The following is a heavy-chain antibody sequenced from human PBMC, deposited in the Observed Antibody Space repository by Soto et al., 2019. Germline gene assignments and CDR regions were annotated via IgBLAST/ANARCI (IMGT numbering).Heavy chain of an antibody. D-gene: IGHD5-18*01. Sequence: PSETLSLTCNVSGGSISSGTSYWTWIRQHPGEGLEWIGHIYFTGTTYSNPSLRSRLTISVDTSKNQFSLKLTSVTAADTATYYCASIPRHDYSYGIDYWGLGTLVTVSS. CDR3: ASIPRHDYSYGIDY. V-gene: IGHV4-31*03. CDR2: IYFTGTT. CDR1: GGSISSGTSY. J-gene: IGHJ4*02.